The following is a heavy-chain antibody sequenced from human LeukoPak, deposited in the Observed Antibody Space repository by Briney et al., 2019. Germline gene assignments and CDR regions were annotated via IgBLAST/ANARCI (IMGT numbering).Heavy chain of an antibody. V-gene: IGHV1-69*05. CDR3: ATLGSGDFWSGLNWFDP. CDR1: GGTFRSYA. Sequence: SVKVSCKASGGTFRSYAISWVRQAPGQGLEWMGGIIPLFGTPNYAQKFQGRVTITTDESTSTAYMELSSLRSEHTAVYYCATLGSGDFWSGLNWFDPWGQGTLVTVSS. J-gene: IGHJ5*02. D-gene: IGHD3-3*01. CDR2: IIPLFGTP.